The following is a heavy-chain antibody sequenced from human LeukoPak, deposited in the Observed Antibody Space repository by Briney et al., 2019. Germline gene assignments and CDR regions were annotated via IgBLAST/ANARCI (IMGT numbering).Heavy chain of an antibody. D-gene: IGHD3-22*01. J-gene: IGHJ6*03. CDR1: GYTFTSYG. CDR3: ARDSITMIVVVDYYYYYMDV. V-gene: IGHV1-18*01. Sequence: ASVKVPCKASGYTFTSYGISWVRQAPGQGLEWMGWISAYNGNTNYAQKLQGRVTMTTDTSTSTAYMELRSLRSDDTAVYYCARDSITMIVVVDYYYYYMDVWGKGTTVTVSS. CDR2: ISAYNGNT.